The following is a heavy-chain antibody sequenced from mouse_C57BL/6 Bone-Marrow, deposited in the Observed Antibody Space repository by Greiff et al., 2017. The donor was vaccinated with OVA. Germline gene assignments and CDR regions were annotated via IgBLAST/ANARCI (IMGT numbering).Heavy chain of an antibody. Sequence: EVQRVESGPGLAKPSQTLSLTCSVTGYSITSDYWNWIRKFPGNKLEYMGYISYSGSTYYNPSLKSRISITRDTSKNQYYLQLNSVTTEDTATYYCARGGRITTVVGDWYFDVWGTGTTVTVSS. D-gene: IGHD1-1*01. J-gene: IGHJ1*03. CDR3: ARGGRITTVVGDWYFDV. CDR2: ISYSGST. CDR1: GYSITSDY. V-gene: IGHV3-8*01.